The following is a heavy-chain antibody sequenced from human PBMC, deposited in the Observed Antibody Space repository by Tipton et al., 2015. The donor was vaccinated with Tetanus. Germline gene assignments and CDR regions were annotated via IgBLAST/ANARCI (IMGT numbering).Heavy chain of an antibody. CDR1: GGSISSYY. J-gene: IGHJ4*02. CDR2: INTSGSS. CDR3: VRAPYNSPGKYYFDY. D-gene: IGHD1-1*01. V-gene: IGHV4-4*07. Sequence: LRLSCTVSGGSISSYYWSWIRQSAAMGLEWIGRINTSGSSDYNPSLKGRVTMSIDTSGNRFSLDLTSVTAADTAIYYCVRAPYNSPGKYYFDYWGQGTLVTVSS.